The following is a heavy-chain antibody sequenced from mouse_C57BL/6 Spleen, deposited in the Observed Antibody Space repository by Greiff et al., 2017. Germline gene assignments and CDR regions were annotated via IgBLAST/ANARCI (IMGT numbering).Heavy chain of an antibody. Sequence: VQLQQSGAELVRPGASVKLSCKASGYTFTDYYINWVKQRPGQGLEWIARINPGSGNTYYNENFKGKATLTAEKSSSTAYMKLSSLTSDDSAVYFCARGAYYDGSFDYWGQGTTLTVSS. D-gene: IGHD1-1*01. V-gene: IGHV1-76*01. J-gene: IGHJ2*01. CDR3: ARGAYYDGSFDY. CDR1: GYTFTDYY. CDR2: INPGSGNT.